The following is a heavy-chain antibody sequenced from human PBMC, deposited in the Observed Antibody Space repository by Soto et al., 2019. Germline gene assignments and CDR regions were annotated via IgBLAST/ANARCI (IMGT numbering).Heavy chain of an antibody. D-gene: IGHD3-3*01. CDR3: ARDSSVVDYDFWSGSPRY. CDR1: GFTFSSYA. V-gene: IGHV3-30-3*01. Sequence: GSLRLSCAASGFTFSSYAMHWVRQAPGKGLEWVAVISYDGSNKYYADSVKGRFTISRDNSKNTLYLQMNSLRAEDTAVYYCARDSSVVDYDFWSGSPRYWGQGTLVTVSS. CDR2: ISYDGSNK. J-gene: IGHJ4*02.